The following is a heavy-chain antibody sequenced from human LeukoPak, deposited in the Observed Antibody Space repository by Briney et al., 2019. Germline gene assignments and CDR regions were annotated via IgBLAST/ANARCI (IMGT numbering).Heavy chain of an antibody. J-gene: IGHJ5*02. CDR2: ISAYNGNT. V-gene: IGHV1-18*04. CDR1: GYTFTSYG. CDR3: ARGPAGQQLVLSWFDP. D-gene: IGHD6-13*01. Sequence: ASVKVSCKASGYTFTSYGISWVRQATGQELEWMGWISAYNGNTNYAQKLQGRVTMTTDTSTSTAYMELRSLRSDDTAVYYCARGPAGQQLVLSWFDPWGQGTLVTVSS.